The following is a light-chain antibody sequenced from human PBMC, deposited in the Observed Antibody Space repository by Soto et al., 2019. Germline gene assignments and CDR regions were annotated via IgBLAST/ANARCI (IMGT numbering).Light chain of an antibody. CDR2: KVX. Sequence: DVVMTQSPLSLPVTLGQPASISCRSNQSLVHSDGIAYFSWFQQRPGRSPRRLIYKVXXRXSXVPARLSRSGSGTDFALKISRVEAEDVGVYYCMQGTHWPITFGKGTRLEIK. V-gene: IGKV2-30*02. CDR3: MQGTHWPIT. CDR1: QSLVHSDGIAY. J-gene: IGKJ5*01.